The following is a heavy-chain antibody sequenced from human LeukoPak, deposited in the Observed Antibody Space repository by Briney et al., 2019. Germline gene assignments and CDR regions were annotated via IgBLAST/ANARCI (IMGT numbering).Heavy chain of an antibody. CDR1: GGSISSSSYY. CDR3: ARVRGGSVPYSFDY. D-gene: IGHD3-10*01. CDR2: IYYSGST. J-gene: IGHJ4*02. V-gene: IGHV4-39*07. Sequence: SETLSLTCTVSGGSISSSSYYWGWIRQPPGKGLEWIGSIYYSGSTYYNPSLKSRVTISVDTSKNQFSLKLSSVTASDTGVYYCARVRGGSVPYSFDYWGQGTLVTVSS.